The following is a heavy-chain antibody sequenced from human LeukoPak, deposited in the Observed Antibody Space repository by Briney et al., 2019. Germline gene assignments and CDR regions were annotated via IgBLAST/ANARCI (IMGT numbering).Heavy chain of an antibody. V-gene: IGHV1-69*13. CDR2: IIPIFGTA. J-gene: IGHJ4*02. D-gene: IGHD6-13*01. CDR1: GGTVSSYA. Sequence: SVKVSCKASGGTVSSYAISWVRQAPGQGLEWMGGIIPIFGTANYAQKFQGRVTITADESTRTAYMGLSSLRSEDTAVYYCAGFKYSSSWYVFDCWGQGTLVTVSS. CDR3: AGFKYSSSWYVFDC.